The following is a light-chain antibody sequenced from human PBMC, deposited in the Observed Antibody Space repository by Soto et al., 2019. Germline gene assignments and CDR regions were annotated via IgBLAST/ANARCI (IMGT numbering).Light chain of an antibody. CDR2: EAS. Sequence: DIQMTQSPSTLSASVGDRVTITCRASQSVNNWLAWYQQKPGRAPKLLIYEASSLESGVPSRFSGSGYGTEFTLTINSLQPDDFATYYCKQYNTYHIFTFGPGTKVDIK. J-gene: IGKJ3*01. CDR1: QSVNNW. CDR3: KQYNTYHIFT. V-gene: IGKV1-5*03.